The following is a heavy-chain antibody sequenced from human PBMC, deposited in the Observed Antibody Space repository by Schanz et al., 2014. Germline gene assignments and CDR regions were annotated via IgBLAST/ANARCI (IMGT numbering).Heavy chain of an antibody. CDR1: GFTFSSYA. CDR2: ISNDGSIK. CDR3: ASPSGYSDYGTYFDF. V-gene: IGHV3-30-3*01. Sequence: QVQLLQFGGGVVQPGRSLRLSCAASGFTFSSYAMHWVRQAPGQGLEWVALISNDGSIKYYAHSVEGRFTISRDNSRNTLYLHMNSLRTEDTAVYYCASPSGYSDYGTYFDFWGQGTLVTVSS. J-gene: IGHJ4*02. D-gene: IGHD5-12*01.